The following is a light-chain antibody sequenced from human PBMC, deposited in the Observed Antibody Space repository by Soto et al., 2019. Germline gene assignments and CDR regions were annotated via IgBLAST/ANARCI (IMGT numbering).Light chain of an antibody. CDR1: QSVSSNY. V-gene: IGKV3-20*01. Sequence: EIVLTQSPDTLSLSPGEGATLSCRASQSVSSNYLAWYQQKPGQAPRLLIYGASTRATGIPDRFSGGGSGTDFTLTISRLEPEDFAVYYCQQYGSSSPTTFGQGTRREIE. CDR2: GAS. J-gene: IGKJ5*01. CDR3: QQYGSSSPTT.